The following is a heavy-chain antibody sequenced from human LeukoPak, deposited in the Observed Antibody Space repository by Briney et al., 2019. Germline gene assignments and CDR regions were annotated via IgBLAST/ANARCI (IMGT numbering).Heavy chain of an antibody. Sequence: GASVKVSCKASGYTFTSYGISWVRQAPGQGLEWMGWISAYNGNTNYAQKPQGRVTMTTDTSTSTAYMELRSLRSDDTAVYYCARDITGDYGGGYGMDVWGQGTTVTVSS. CDR1: GYTFTSYG. D-gene: IGHD4-23*01. CDR2: ISAYNGNT. J-gene: IGHJ6*02. CDR3: ARDITGDYGGGYGMDV. V-gene: IGHV1-18*01.